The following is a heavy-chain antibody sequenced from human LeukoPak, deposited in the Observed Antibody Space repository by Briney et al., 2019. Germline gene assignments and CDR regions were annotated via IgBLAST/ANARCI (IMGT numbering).Heavy chain of an antibody. J-gene: IGHJ4*02. CDR3: TTDHEYQLLFDY. CDR2: IKSKTDGGTT. D-gene: IGHD2-2*01. Sequence: NSGGSLRLSCAASGFNFNTYTMNWVRQAPGKGLEWVGRIKSKTDGGTTDYAAPVKGRFTISRDDSKNTLYLQMNSLKTEDTAVYYCTTDHEYQLLFDYWGQGTLVTVSS. V-gene: IGHV3-15*01. CDR1: GFNFNTYT.